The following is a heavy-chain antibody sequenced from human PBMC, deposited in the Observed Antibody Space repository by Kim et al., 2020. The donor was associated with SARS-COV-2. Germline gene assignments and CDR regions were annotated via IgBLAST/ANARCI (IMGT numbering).Heavy chain of an antibody. D-gene: IGHD3-10*01. J-gene: IGHJ5*02. Sequence: SETLSLTCAVYGGSFSGYYWSWIRQPPGKGLEWIGEINHSGSTNYNQSLKSRVTISVDTSKNQFSLKLRSVTAADTAVYYCARTYASLVRANPYNWFDPWGQGTLVTVSS. V-gene: IGHV4-34*01. CDR2: INHSGST. CDR1: GGSFSGYY. CDR3: ARTYASLVRANPYNWFDP.